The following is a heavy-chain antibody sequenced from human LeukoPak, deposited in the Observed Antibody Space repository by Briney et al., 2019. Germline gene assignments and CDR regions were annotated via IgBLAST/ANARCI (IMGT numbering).Heavy chain of an antibody. J-gene: IGHJ6*03. CDR2: TYYRSKWYN. CDR1: GDSVSSNSAA. CDR3: ARGTYCSSTSCRNNYMDV. Sequence: SQTLSLTCAISGDSVSSNSAAWNWIRQSPSRGLEWLGRTYYRSKWYNDYAVSVKSRININPDTSKNQFSLQLNSVTPEDTAVYYCARGTYCSSTSCRNNYMDVWGKGTTVTISS. V-gene: IGHV6-1*01. D-gene: IGHD2-2*01.